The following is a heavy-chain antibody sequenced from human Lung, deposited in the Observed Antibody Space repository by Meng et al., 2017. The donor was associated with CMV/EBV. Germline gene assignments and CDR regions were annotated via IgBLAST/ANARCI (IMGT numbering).Heavy chain of an antibody. CDR2: ISPNNGAT. Sequence: ASVXVSXXASGYTFTDYRMHWVRQAPGQGLEWMGWISPNNGATNYAQKFQGRVTMTRDTSINTAYMELNRLTYDDTAVYYCASKMYYDFWSAYRGTEGVDPFNIWGQXTLVTVSS. J-gene: IGHJ3*02. D-gene: IGHD3-3*01. CDR3: ASKMYYDFWSAYRGTEGVDPFNI. V-gene: IGHV1-2*02. CDR1: GYTFTDYR.